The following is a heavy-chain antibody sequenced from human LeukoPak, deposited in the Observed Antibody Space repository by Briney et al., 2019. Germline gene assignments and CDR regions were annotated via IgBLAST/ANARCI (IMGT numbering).Heavy chain of an antibody. CDR1: GGSITNNNYY. CDR3: ARGRGYGGNYLRAFDI. V-gene: IGHV4-39*01. Sequence: RASETLSLTCTVSGGSITNNNYYWDWIRHPPGKGLEWIGDLYYSGSTHYNPSLKSRVTISVDTSKNQLSLKLSSVTAADTAVYYCARGRGYGGNYLRAFDIWGQGTMVSVSS. D-gene: IGHD1-26*01. J-gene: IGHJ3*02. CDR2: LYYSGST.